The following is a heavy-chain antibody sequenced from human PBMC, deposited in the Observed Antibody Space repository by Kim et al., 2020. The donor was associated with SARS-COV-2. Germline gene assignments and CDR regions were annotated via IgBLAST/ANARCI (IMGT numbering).Heavy chain of an antibody. J-gene: IGHJ4*02. CDR2: ISYDGSNK. D-gene: IGHD3-9*01. Sequence: GGSLRLSCAASGFTFSSYAMHWVRQSPGKGLEWVAVISYDGSNKYYADSVKGRFTISRDNSKNTLYLQMNSLRAEDTAVYYCARGGGSWWTSFDWLQVNDYWGQGTLVTVSS. CDR3: ARGGGSWWTSFDWLQVNDY. V-gene: IGHV3-30*04. CDR1: GFTFSSYA.